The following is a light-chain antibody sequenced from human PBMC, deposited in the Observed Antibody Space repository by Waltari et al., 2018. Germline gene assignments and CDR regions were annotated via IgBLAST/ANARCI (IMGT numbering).Light chain of an antibody. Sequence: NFMLTQPHSVSESPGKTVTISCTRSSGNIASNYVQWYQQRPGSSPTTVVYKDNERPSGVPDRFSGSIDSSSNSASLTISRLKSDDEADYYCQSYDDNHHVVFGGGTK. CDR3: QSYDDNHHVV. J-gene: IGLJ2*01. CDR1: SGNIASNY. V-gene: IGLV6-57*01. CDR2: KDN.